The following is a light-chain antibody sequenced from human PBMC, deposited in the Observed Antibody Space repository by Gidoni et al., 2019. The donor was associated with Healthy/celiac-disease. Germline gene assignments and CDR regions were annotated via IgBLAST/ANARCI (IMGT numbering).Light chain of an antibody. CDR1: TSDVGGFDY. CDR3: SSYTTSSPS. J-gene: IGLJ1*01. V-gene: IGLV2-14*01. Sequence: QSALTQPASVSGPPGQSIPLSCTGTTSDVGGFDYVSCYQQHQGKAPKLMIYDVSNRPSGVSNRFSGSKSGNTASLTISGLQAEDEADYYCSSYTTSSPSFGTGTKVTVL. CDR2: DVS.